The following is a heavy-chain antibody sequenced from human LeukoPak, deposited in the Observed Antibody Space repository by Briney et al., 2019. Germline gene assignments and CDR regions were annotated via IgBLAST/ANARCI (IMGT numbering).Heavy chain of an antibody. CDR2: IYYSGDT. Sequence: GSLRLSCAASGFTFSTYAMSWIRQPPGKGLEWIGHIYYSGDTNYNPSLKRRVTISVDTSKNQFSLKLSSLTAADTAVYYCARDTYYYGSSGYDDVFDIWGQGTMVTVSS. D-gene: IGHD3-22*01. J-gene: IGHJ3*02. V-gene: IGHV4-59*01. CDR3: ARDTYYYGSSGYDDVFDI. CDR1: GFTFSTYA.